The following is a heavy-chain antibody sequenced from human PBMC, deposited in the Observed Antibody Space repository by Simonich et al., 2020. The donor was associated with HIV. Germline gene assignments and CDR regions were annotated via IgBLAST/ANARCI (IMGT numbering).Heavy chain of an antibody. Sequence: QVQLQQWGAGLLKPSETLSLTCAFYGGSFSGYDWRWIRQPPGKGLEGIGEINHSGSTNYNPSLKSRVTISVDTSKNQFSLKLSSVTAADTAVYYCARGFYQRLYYFDYWGQGTLVTVSS. J-gene: IGHJ4*02. CDR3: ARGFYQRLYYFDY. D-gene: IGHD2-2*01. V-gene: IGHV4-34*01. CDR1: GGSFSGYD. CDR2: INHSGST.